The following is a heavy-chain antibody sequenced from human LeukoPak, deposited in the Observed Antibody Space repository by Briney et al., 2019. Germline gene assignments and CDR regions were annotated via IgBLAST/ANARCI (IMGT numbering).Heavy chain of an antibody. CDR2: IKKDGSEK. J-gene: IGHJ4*02. Sequence: GGSLRLSCSASGFTFSSYWMSWVRQAPGKGLEWVANIKKDGSEKKYVDSVKGRFTISRDNAKNTLYLQMNSLRAEDTAVYYCARRTNYGDLDYWGQGTLVTVSS. V-gene: IGHV3-7*01. CDR1: GFTFSSYW. D-gene: IGHD4-17*01. CDR3: ARRTNYGDLDY.